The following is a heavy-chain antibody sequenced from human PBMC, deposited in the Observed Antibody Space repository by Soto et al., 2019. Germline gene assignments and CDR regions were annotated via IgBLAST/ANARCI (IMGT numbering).Heavy chain of an antibody. V-gene: IGHV3-21*01. J-gene: IGHJ4*02. CDR3: ARESEDLTSNFDY. Sequence: PVGSLRLSCAASGFTFTRYSMNWVRQAPGKGLEWVSSISSTTNYIYYADSMKGRFTVSRGNAKNSVYLEMSSLSAEDTAVYYCARESEDLTSNFDYWGQGTLVTVSS. CDR1: GFTFTRYS. CDR2: ISSTTNYI.